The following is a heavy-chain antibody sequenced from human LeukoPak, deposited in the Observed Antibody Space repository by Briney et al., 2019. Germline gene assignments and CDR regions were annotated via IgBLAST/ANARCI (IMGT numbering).Heavy chain of an antibody. CDR2: IRGSNNYI. CDR1: GFTFSSYS. J-gene: IGHJ4*02. V-gene: IGHV3-21*01. D-gene: IGHD6-19*01. CDR3: ARLDSSAWFSDY. Sequence: PGGSLRLSCAASGFTFSSYSMNWVRQAPGKGLEWVSSIRGSNNYIHYADSVRGRFSISRDNAKNSLYLQMNSLRAEDTAVYYCARLDSSAWFSDYWGQGTLVTVSS.